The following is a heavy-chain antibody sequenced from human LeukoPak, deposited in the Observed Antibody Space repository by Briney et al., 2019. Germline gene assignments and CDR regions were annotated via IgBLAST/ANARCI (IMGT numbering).Heavy chain of an antibody. V-gene: IGHV3-73*01. CDR2: IRSKANSYAT. CDR1: GFTFSGSA. D-gene: IGHD3-10*01. J-gene: IGHJ4*02. CDR3: TSRITMVRGVIEPVDY. Sequence: PGGSLRLSCAASGFTFSGSAMHWVRQASGKGLEWLGRIRSKANSYATTYPASVKGRFTISRDDSNNTAYLQMNSLKTEDTAVYYCTSRITMVRGVIEPVDYWGQGTLVTVSS.